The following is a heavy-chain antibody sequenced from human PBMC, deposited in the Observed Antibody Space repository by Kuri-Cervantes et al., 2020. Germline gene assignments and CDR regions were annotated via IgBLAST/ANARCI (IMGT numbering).Heavy chain of an antibody. V-gene: IGHV1-46*01. D-gene: IGHD3-10*01. CDR3: ASWGGSGQKIYHFDY. CDR2: INPSGGST. Sequence: ASVKVSCKASGYTFTSYYMHWVRQAPGQGLEWMGIINPSGGSTSYAQKFQGRVTMTRDTSTSTVYMELSSLRSEDTAVYYCASWGGSGQKIYHFDYWGLGTLVTVSS. CDR1: GYTFTSYY. J-gene: IGHJ4*02.